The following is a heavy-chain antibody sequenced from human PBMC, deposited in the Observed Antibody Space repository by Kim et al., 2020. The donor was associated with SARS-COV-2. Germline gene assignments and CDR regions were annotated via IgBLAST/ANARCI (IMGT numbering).Heavy chain of an antibody. CDR2: ISWNSGSI. Sequence: GGSLRLSCAASGFTFDDYAMHWVRQAPGKGLEWVSGISWNSGSIGYADSVKGRFTISRDNAKNSLYLQMNSLRAEDTALYYCAKDHYDILTGYVAFVIWG. D-gene: IGHD3-9*01. V-gene: IGHV3-9*01. CDR1: GFTFDDYA. J-gene: IGHJ3*02. CDR3: AKDHYDILTGYVAFVI.